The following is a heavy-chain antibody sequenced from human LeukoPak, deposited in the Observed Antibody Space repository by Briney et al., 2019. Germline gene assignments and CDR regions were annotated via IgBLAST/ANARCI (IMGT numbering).Heavy chain of an antibody. J-gene: IGHJ3*02. CDR1: GYSISSGYY. Sequence: SETLSLTCTVSGYSISSGYYWGWIRQPPGKGLEWIGSIYHSGSTYYNPSLKSRVTISVDKSKNQFSLKLSSVTAADTAVYYCASRGFDSSVSDAFDIWGQGTMVTVSS. V-gene: IGHV4-38-2*02. D-gene: IGHD3-22*01. CDR2: IYHSGST. CDR3: ASRGFDSSVSDAFDI.